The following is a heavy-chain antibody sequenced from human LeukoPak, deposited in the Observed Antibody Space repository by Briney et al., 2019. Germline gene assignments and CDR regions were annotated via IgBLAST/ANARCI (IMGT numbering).Heavy chain of an antibody. D-gene: IGHD5-24*01. CDR3: TKRRDGYIQDY. Sequence: GGSLRLSCAASGFTFSNYAMTWVRQAPGKGLEWVSGTSASGGSTYYADSVKGRFTISRDSSENTLYLQMNSLRAEDTAVYYCTKRRDGYIQDYWGQGTLVTVSS. J-gene: IGHJ4*02. CDR2: TSASGGST. CDR1: GFTFSNYA. V-gene: IGHV3-23*01.